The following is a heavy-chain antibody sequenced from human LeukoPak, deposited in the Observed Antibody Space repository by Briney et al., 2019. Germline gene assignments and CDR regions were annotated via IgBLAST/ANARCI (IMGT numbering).Heavy chain of an antibody. CDR3: ARSGDVADIVVVPAAAEFDY. D-gene: IGHD2-2*01. V-gene: IGHV3-30*04. J-gene: IGHJ4*02. Sequence: GGSLRLSCAASGFTFSSYAMHWVRQAPGKGLEWVAVISYDGSNKYYADSVKGRFTISRDNSKNTLYLQMNSLRAEDTAVYYCARSGDVADIVVVPAAAEFDYWGQGTLVTVSS. CDR2: ISYDGSNK. CDR1: GFTFSSYA.